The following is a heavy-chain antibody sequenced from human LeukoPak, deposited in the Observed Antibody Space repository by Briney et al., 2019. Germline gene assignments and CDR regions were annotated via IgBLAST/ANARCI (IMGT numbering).Heavy chain of an antibody. CDR3: ARQRYSSGCLDY. J-gene: IGHJ4*02. V-gene: IGHV4-39*01. CDR2: IYYSGST. CDR1: GGSISSSSYY. Sequence: SETLSLTCTVSGGSISSSSYYWGWIRQPPGKGLEWIGSIYYSGSTYHNPSLKSRVTISVDTSKNQFSLKLSSVTAADTAVYYCARQRYSSGCLDYWGQGTLVTVSS. D-gene: IGHD6-19*01.